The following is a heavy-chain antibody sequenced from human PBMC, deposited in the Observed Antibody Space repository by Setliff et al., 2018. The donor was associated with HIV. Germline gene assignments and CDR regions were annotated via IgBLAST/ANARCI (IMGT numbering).Heavy chain of an antibody. V-gene: IGHV4-4*09. CDR3: ARGVAAAGMLMDV. CDR1: GDSTSSYY. CDR2: IYTTGST. Sequence: NPSETLSLTCPVSGDSTSSYYWSWIRQPPGKGLEWIGYIYTTGSTNYNPSLKSRVTISLDTSKDQFSLKLTSVSAADTAVYYCARGVAAAGMLMDVWGKGTTVTVSS. D-gene: IGHD6-13*01. J-gene: IGHJ6*03.